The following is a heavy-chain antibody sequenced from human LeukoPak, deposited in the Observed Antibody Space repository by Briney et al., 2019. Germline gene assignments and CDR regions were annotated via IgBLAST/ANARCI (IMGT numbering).Heavy chain of an antibody. V-gene: IGHV3-21*01. CDR3: ARSGYNWNDVIFFDY. D-gene: IGHD1-1*01. CDR2: ISSSSSSI. Sequence: GGSLRLSCAASGFTFSGYTMNWVRQAPGKGLEWVSSISSSSSSIYYADSVKGRFTISRDNAKNSLYLQMNSLRAEDTAVYYCARSGYNWNDVIFFDYWGQGTLVTVSS. CDR1: GFTFSGYT. J-gene: IGHJ4*02.